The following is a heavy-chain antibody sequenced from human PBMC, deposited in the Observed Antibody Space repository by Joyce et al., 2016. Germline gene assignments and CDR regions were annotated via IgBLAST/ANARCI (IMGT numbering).Heavy chain of an antibody. Sequence: QEQLVQSGPEIRKPGASVKVSCQTSGYVFSAFYIHCVRQAPGQGFEWMGRINPNSGGTDLSQKFQGRLTLTSDTSMRTSYMELTSLKSDDTAEYYCARGGMTLTLDYLDTWGQGTLVSVSS. CDR3: ARGGMTLTLDYLDT. CDR1: GYVFSAFY. J-gene: IGHJ5*02. V-gene: IGHV1-2*06. D-gene: IGHD2-15*01. CDR2: INPNSGGT.